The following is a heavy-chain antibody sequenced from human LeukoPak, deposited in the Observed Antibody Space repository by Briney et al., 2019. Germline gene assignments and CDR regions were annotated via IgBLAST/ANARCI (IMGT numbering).Heavy chain of an antibody. Sequence: SETLSLICAVYGGSFSYYYWSWLRQPPGKGLEWIGEINHSGSTNYNPSLKSRVTISGDSSKSQFSLRLSSVTAADTAGYDCTTATKYPGCSQGSCSIPNWGQGTLVTVSS. D-gene: IGHD2-15*01. J-gene: IGHJ4*01. CDR2: INHSGST. V-gene: IGHV4-34*01. CDR1: GGSFSYYY. CDR3: TTATKYPGCSQGSCSIPN.